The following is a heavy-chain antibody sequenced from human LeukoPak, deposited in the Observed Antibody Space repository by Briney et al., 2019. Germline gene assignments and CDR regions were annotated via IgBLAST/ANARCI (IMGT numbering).Heavy chain of an antibody. Sequence: GGSLRLSCAASGFTFSSYAMHWVRQAPGTGLEWVAVISYDGSNKYYADSVKGRFTIARDDARKTLYLQMNSLRAEDTAVYYCLTIVETTFDAFDIWGQGTMVTVSS. D-gene: IGHD2/OR15-2a*01. CDR3: LTIVETTFDAFDI. CDR2: ISYDGSNK. CDR1: GFTFSSYA. V-gene: IGHV3-30*04. J-gene: IGHJ3*02.